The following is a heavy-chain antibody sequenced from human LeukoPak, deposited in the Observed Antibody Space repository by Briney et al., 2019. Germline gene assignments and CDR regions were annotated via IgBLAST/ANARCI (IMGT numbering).Heavy chain of an antibody. Sequence: GGSLRLSCAASGFTFSSYSMNWVRQAPGKGLEWVSSISSSSSYIYYADSMKGRFTISRDNAKNSLYLQMNSLRAEDTAVYYCARASRDSTDYWGQGTLVTVSS. D-gene: IGHD2-2*01. CDR1: GFTFSSYS. V-gene: IGHV3-21*01. CDR3: ARASRDSTDY. CDR2: ISSSSSYI. J-gene: IGHJ4*02.